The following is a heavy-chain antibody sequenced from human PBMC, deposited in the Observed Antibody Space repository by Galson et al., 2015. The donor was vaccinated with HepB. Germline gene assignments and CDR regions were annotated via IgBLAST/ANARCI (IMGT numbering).Heavy chain of an antibody. D-gene: IGHD6-19*01. Sequence: SVKVSCKASGYTFTSYDINWVRQATGQGLEWMGWMNPNSGNTGYAQKFQGRVTMTRNTSISTAYMELSSLRSEDTAVYYCARSYSSGWYSVGYYYYMDVWGKGTTVTVSS. CDR1: GYTFTSYD. CDR3: ARSYSSGWYSVGYYYYMDV. CDR2: MNPNSGNT. J-gene: IGHJ6*03. V-gene: IGHV1-8*01.